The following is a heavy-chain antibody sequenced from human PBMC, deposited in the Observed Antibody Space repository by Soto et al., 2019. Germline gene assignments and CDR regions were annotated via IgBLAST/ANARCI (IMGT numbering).Heavy chain of an antibody. CDR1: GFTFSNQW. CDR2: INQDGSAK. Sequence: GGSLRLSCAASGFTFSNQWMSWVRQAPGKGLEWVANINQDGSAKSHVDSVEGRFTISRDNAKNSLYLQMNTLRVEDTAVYYCARGPFWGQGTLVTVSS. J-gene: IGHJ4*02. V-gene: IGHV3-7*01. D-gene: IGHD3-3*02. CDR3: ARGPF.